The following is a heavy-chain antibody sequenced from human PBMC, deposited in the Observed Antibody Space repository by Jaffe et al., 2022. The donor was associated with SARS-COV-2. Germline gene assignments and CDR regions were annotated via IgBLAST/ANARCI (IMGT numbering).Heavy chain of an antibody. CDR3: AKTQTTGTTLGAFHI. D-gene: IGHD1-1*01. J-gene: IGHJ3*02. Sequence: EVQLLESGGDLVQPGGSLRLSCAASGFTFSSFAMSWVRQAPGKGLEWVSTVSGGGSGSYYADSVKGRFTISRDNSKNTLFLQMNSLRAEDAAVFYCAKTQTTGTTLGAFHIWGQGTMVTVSS. V-gene: IGHV3-23*01. CDR1: GFTFSSFA. CDR2: VSGGGSGS.